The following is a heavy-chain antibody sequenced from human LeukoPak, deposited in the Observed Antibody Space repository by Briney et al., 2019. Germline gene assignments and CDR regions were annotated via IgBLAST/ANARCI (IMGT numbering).Heavy chain of an antibody. CDR2: IYYSGST. CDR1: GGSISSSSYY. J-gene: IGHJ3*02. V-gene: IGHV4-39*02. D-gene: IGHD2-15*01. CDR3: ARDSIVVADDAFDI. Sequence: SETLSLTCTVSGGSISSSSYYWGWIRQPPGKGLEWIGSIYYSGSTYYNPSLKSRVTISVDTSKNQFSLKLSSVTAADTAVYYCARDSIVVADDAFDIWGQGTMVTVSS.